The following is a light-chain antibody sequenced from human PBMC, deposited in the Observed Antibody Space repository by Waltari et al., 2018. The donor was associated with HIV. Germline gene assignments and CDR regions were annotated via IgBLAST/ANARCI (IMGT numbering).Light chain of an antibody. CDR2: SNN. CDR3: SAWDNSLRSWV. J-gene: IGLJ3*02. Sequence: QPRLTHPPPVPRVLGQTATLTCTGPANNVGSPGTAWRRQYGSLPPELLSYSNNSRSSIISGRFAATRAGNAAPLTITAHQREDDADYYCSAWDNSLRSWVFGGGTKLTVL. CDR1: ANNVGSPG. V-gene: IGLV10-54*01.